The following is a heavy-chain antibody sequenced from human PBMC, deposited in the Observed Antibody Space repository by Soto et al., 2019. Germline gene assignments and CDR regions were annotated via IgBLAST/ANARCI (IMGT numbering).Heavy chain of an antibody. V-gene: IGHV4-34*01. Sequence: SETLSLTCAVYGGSFSGYYWSWIRQPPGKGLEWIGEINHSGSTNYNPSLKSRVTISVDTSKNQFSLKLSSVTAADTAVYYCARGPTKSNCSGGSCYSRGHYYYYYGMDVWGQGTTVS. CDR1: GGSFSGYY. D-gene: IGHD2-15*01. J-gene: IGHJ6*02. CDR2: INHSGST. CDR3: ARGPTKSNCSGGSCYSRGHYYYYYGMDV.